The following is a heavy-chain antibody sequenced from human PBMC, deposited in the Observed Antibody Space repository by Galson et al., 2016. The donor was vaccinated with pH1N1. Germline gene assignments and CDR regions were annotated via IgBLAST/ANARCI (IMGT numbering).Heavy chain of an antibody. D-gene: IGHD1-14*01. V-gene: IGHV4-59*12. Sequence: SETLSLTCSVSGDSLSTYHWNWIRQPPGKGLEWIGEIRYNKDGDRNPSLRSRVTISVDTSKNQFSLKLTSVTAADTAVYYCARSIIRTNLLEAFDIWGPGTMVTVSS. CDR1: GDSLSTYH. J-gene: IGHJ3*02. CDR3: ARSIIRTNLLEAFDI. CDR2: IRYNKDG.